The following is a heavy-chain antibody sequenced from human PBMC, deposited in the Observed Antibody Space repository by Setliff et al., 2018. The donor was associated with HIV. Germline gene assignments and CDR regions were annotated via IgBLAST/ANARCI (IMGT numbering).Heavy chain of an antibody. V-gene: IGHV1-69*05. D-gene: IGHD4-17*01. CDR2: IIPIFGTA. CDR3: ATTGDSDAFDI. J-gene: IGHJ3*02. CDR1: GGTFSSYA. Sequence: ASVKVSCKASGGTFSSYAISWVRQALGQGLEWMGGIIPIFGTANYAQKFQGRVTITTDESTSTAYMELSSLRSEDTAVYYCATTGDSDAFDIWGQGTMVTVSS.